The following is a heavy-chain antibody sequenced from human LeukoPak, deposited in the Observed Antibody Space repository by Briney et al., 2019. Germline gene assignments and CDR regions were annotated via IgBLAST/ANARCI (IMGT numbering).Heavy chain of an antibody. CDR2: ISYDGSNK. V-gene: IGHV3-30-3*01. Sequence: GGSLRLSCAASGFTFSSYAMHWVRQAPGKGPEWVAVISYDGSNKYYADSVKGRFTISRDNSKNTLYLQMNSLRAEDTAVYYCARGSLWLQLDYWGQGTLVTVSS. J-gene: IGHJ4*02. CDR3: ARGSLWLQLDY. D-gene: IGHD5-24*01. CDR1: GFTFSSYA.